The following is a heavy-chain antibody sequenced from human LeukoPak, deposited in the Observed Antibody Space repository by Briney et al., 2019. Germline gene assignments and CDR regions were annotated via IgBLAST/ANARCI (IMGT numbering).Heavy chain of an antibody. Sequence: GGSLRLSCAASGFTFSSYAMHWVRQAPGKGLEWVSSISSSSSYIYYADSVKGRFTISRDNAKNSLYLQMNSLRAEDTAVYYCARDTAYERGIMITFGGPYYFDYWGQGTLVTVSS. CDR2: ISSSSSYI. CDR3: ARDTAYERGIMITFGGPYYFDY. CDR1: GFTFSSYA. D-gene: IGHD3-16*01. J-gene: IGHJ4*02. V-gene: IGHV3-21*01.